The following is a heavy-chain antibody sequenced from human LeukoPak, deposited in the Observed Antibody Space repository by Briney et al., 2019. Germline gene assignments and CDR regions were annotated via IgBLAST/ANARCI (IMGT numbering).Heavy chain of an antibody. J-gene: IGHJ4*02. Sequence: FLRLSCGASGFTLDYYAMDWVRPASGKGLGWVSGISWNSGSIGYADSVKGRFTISRDNAKNSLYLQMNSLRAEDTALYYCAKGFGLRLGELSLPDYWGQGTLVTVSS. D-gene: IGHD3-16*02. CDR3: AKGFGLRLGELSLPDY. V-gene: IGHV3-9*01. CDR2: ISWNSGSI. CDR1: GFTLDYYA.